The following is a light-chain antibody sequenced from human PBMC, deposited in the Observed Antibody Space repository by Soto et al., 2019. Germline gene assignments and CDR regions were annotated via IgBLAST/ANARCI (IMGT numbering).Light chain of an antibody. CDR3: ETWDFNTRV. J-gene: IGLJ3*02. CDR1: SGHSSYI. V-gene: IGLV4-60*02. Sequence: QSALTQSSSASASLGSSVKLTCTLSSGHSSYIIAWHQQQPGKAPRYLMKLEGSGSYNKGSGVPDRFSGSSSGADRYLTISHLQFEDEADYYCETWDFNTRVFGGGTKLTVL. CDR2: LEGSGSY.